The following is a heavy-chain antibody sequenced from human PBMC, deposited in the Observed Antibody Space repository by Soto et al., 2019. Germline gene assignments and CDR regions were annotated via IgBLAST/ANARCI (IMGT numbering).Heavy chain of an antibody. CDR1: GGSISSGDYY. Sequence: QVQLQESGPGLVKPSQTLSLTCTVSGGSISSGDYYWSWIRQPPGKGLEWIGYIYYSGSTYYNPSLKSRVTISVDTSKNQFSLKLSSVTAADTAVYYRARDGREYGYGDFGWGAFDIWGQGTMVTVSS. V-gene: IGHV4-30-4*01. CDR2: IYYSGST. J-gene: IGHJ3*02. D-gene: IGHD4-17*01. CDR3: ARDGREYGYGDFGWGAFDI.